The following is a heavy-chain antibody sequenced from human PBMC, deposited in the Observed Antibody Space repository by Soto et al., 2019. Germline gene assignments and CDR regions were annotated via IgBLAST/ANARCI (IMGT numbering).Heavy chain of an antibody. CDR1: GYTLTGYA. Sequence: ASVKVSCKASGYTLTGYAMDGVRQAPGQRLEWMGWINAGNGNTKYSQKFQDRVTITRDTSASTAYMELSSLRSEDTAVYYCVLWPPYYFDYWGQGTLVTVSS. CDR2: INAGNGNT. J-gene: IGHJ4*02. CDR3: VLWPPYYFDY. D-gene: IGHD3-10*01. V-gene: IGHV1-3*01.